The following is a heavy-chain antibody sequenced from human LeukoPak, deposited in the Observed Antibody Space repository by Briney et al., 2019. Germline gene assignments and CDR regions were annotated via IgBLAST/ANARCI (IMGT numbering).Heavy chain of an antibody. Sequence: ASVKVSCKASGYTFTGYYMHWVRQAPGQGLEWMGWINPNSGGTNYAQKFQGRVTMTRDTSISTAYMELSRLGSDDTAVYYCARDSCSGGSCYSFFDYWGQGTLVTVSS. V-gene: IGHV1-2*02. CDR2: INPNSGGT. CDR1: GYTFTGYY. J-gene: IGHJ4*02. D-gene: IGHD2-15*01. CDR3: ARDSCSGGSCYSFFDY.